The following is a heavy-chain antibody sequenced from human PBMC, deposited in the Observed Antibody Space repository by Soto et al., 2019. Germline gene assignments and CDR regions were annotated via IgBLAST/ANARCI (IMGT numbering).Heavy chain of an antibody. D-gene: IGHD2-8*02. CDR2: IDPLDSHT. CDR1: GYIRNTDW. J-gene: IGHJ4*02. Sequence: PGESLKISCKASGYIRNTDWISWVRQKPGKGLEWMGRIDPLDSHTKYSPSFEGRVNISADRSIATAYLHWTSLETSDTAIYYCSRHRGGLVAEDSWGQGTLGTVSS. V-gene: IGHV5-10-1*01. CDR3: SRHRGGLVAEDS.